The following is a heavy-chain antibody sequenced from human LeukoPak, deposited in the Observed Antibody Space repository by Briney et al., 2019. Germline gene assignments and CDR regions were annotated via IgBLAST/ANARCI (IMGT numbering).Heavy chain of an antibody. Sequence: SETLSLTCTVSGGSIGSSSYYWGWIRQPPGKGLEWIGSIYYSGSTYYNPSLKSRVTISVDTSKNQFSLKLSSVTAADTAVYYCARGKDSSGWYRRYFQHWGQGTLVTVSS. D-gene: IGHD6-19*01. V-gene: IGHV4-39*07. CDR1: GGSIGSSSYY. CDR3: ARGKDSSGWYRRYFQH. J-gene: IGHJ1*01. CDR2: IYYSGST.